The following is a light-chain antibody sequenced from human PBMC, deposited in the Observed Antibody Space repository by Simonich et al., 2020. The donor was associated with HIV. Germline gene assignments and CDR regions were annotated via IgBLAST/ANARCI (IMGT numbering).Light chain of an antibody. CDR1: QSVSSN. CDR2: GAS. Sequence: EIVMTQSPVTLSVSPGERATLTCRASQSVSSNLAWYQQKPGQAPRLLVYGASTRATGIPARFSGSGSVTEFALTISRLEPEDFAVYYCQQYGSSPRTFGQGTKVEIK. J-gene: IGKJ1*01. V-gene: IGKV3-15*01. CDR3: QQYGSSPRT.